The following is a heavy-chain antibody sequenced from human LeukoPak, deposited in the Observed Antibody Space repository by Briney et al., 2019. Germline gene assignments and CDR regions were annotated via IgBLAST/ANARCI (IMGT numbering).Heavy chain of an antibody. CDR1: GGTFSSYA. CDR3: ARTPYNNYYYYMDV. CDR2: IIPIFGTA. D-gene: IGHD3-10*01. J-gene: IGHJ6*03. V-gene: IGHV1-69*13. Sequence: ASVKVSCKASGGTFSSYAISWVRQAPGQGLEWMGGIIPIFGTANYAQKFQGRVTITADESTSTAYMELSSLRSEDTAVYYCARTPYNNYYYYMDVWGKGTTVTVSS.